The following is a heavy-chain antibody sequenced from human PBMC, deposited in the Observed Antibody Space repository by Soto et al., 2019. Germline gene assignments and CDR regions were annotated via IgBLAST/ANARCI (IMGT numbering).Heavy chain of an antibody. Sequence: PSETLSLTCTVSGGSITSSYWSWIRRPPGKGLEWIAYIYDTGISGYTPSTSYNPSLKSRVTMSVDTSKSQFSLKLTSVTAADTAVYYCAREADAYYYDSSGSHRDYWGQGTLVTVSS. CDR1: GGSITSSY. D-gene: IGHD3-22*01. V-gene: IGHV4-59*01. CDR3: AREADAYYYDSSGSHRDY. J-gene: IGHJ4*02. CDR2: IYDTGISGYTPST.